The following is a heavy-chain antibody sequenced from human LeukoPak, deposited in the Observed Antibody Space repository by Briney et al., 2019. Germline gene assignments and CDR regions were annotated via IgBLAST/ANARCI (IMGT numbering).Heavy chain of an antibody. CDR3: ARDPIAVAGTLAAFDI. CDR2: IYYSGST. J-gene: IGHJ3*02. V-gene: IGHV4-39*07. Sequence: SETLSLTCTVSGGSISSSSYYWGWIRQPPGKGLEWIGSIYYSGSTYYNPSLKSRVTISVDTSKNQFSLKLSSVTAADTAVYYCARDPIAVAGTLAAFDIWGQGTMVTVSS. CDR1: GGSISSSSYY. D-gene: IGHD6-19*01.